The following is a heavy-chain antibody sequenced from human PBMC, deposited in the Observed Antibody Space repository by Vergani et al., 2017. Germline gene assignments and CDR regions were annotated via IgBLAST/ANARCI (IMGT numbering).Heavy chain of an antibody. CDR3: ARSSNWGSTGFDY. V-gene: IGHV2-70*04. J-gene: IGHJ4*02. CDR1: GFSLSTSGMR. Sequence: QVTLHHPGPALVKPTQTLTLTCTFSGFSLSTSGMRVSWIRQPPGKALEWLARIDWDDDKFYSTSLKTRLTISKDTSKNQVVLTMTNMDPVDTATYYCARSSNWGSTGFDYWGQGTLVTVSS. D-gene: IGHD7-27*01. CDR2: IDWDDDK.